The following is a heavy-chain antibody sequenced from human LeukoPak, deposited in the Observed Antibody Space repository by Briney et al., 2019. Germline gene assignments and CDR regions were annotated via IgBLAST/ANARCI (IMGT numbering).Heavy chain of an antibody. CDR3: ARDLSAAFDF. V-gene: IGHV3-30-3*01. J-gene: IGHJ4*02. D-gene: IGHD6-19*01. CDR2: ISYDGSNK. Sequence: TGRSLRLSCAASGFTFSSYAMHWVRQAPGKGLEWVAVISYDGSNKYYADSVKGRFTISRDDSRNTLFLDMSNLRVEDTALYYCARDLSAAFDFWGQGVLVTVSS. CDR1: GFTFSSYA.